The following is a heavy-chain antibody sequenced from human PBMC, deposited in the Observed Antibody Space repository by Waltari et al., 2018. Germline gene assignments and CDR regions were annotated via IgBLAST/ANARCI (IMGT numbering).Heavy chain of an antibody. CDR3: ARGGVVIALMGFDY. J-gene: IGHJ4*02. V-gene: IGHV1-69*12. Sequence: QVQLVQSGAEVKKPGSSVKVSCKASGGTFSSYAISWVRQAPGQGLEWLGGIIPICGTANYAQKFQGRVTIAADESTSTAYMELSSLRSEDTAVYYCARGGVVIALMGFDYWGQGTLVTVSS. D-gene: IGHD2-21*01. CDR1: GGTFSSYA. CDR2: IIPICGTA.